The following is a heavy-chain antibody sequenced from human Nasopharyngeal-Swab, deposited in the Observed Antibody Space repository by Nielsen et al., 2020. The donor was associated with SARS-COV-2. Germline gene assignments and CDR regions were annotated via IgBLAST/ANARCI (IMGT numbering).Heavy chain of an antibody. D-gene: IGHD3-3*01. CDR3: ARDFGRGAMINWLDP. CDR1: GYTFMTYV. Sequence: ASVKVSCKTSGYTFMTYVIVCVRQAPGQGLQLLGWISVSNGHTNYAQHLQGRVTLTTDTSTNTSSIVLRNLRFDDTATYYCARDFGRGAMINWLDPWGQGTLVTVSS. CDR2: ISVSNGHT. J-gene: IGHJ5*02. V-gene: IGHV1-18*01.